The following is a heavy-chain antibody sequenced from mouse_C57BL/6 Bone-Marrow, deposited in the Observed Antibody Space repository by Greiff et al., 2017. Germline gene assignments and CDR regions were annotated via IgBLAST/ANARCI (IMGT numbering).Heavy chain of an antibody. D-gene: IGHD1-1*01. CDR3: ARPHYYGCSYLYYFDY. CDR2: IHPNSGST. V-gene: IGHV1-64*01. CDR1: GYTFTSYW. J-gene: IGHJ2*01. Sequence: QVQLQQPGAELVKPGASVKLSCKASGYTFTSYWMHWVKQRPGQGLEWIGMIHPNSGSTNYNEKFKSKATLTVDKSSSTAYMHFSSLTSEDSTVYYCARPHYYGCSYLYYFDYWCQGTTLPVSS.